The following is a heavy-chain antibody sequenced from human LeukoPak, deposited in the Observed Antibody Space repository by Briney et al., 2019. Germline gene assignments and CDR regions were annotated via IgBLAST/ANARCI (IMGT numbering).Heavy chain of an antibody. Sequence: PSETLSLTCTVSGGSISSYYWSWIRQPPGKGLEWIGYIYYSGSTNYNPSLKSRVTISVDTSKNQFSLKLSSVTAADTAVYYCARQESRRSGYWVHWGQGTLVTVSS. CDR3: ARQESRRSGYWVH. CDR1: GGSISSYY. J-gene: IGHJ4*02. V-gene: IGHV4-59*08. CDR2: IYYSGST. D-gene: IGHD3-22*01.